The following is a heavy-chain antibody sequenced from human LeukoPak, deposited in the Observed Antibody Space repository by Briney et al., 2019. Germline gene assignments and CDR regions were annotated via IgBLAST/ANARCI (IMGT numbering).Heavy chain of an antibody. J-gene: IGHJ5*02. CDR1: GGSISSGSYY. Sequence: SETLSLTCTVSGGSISSGSYYWSWIRQPAEKGLEWIGRIYTSGSTNYNPSLKSRVTISVDTSKNQFSLKLSSVTAADTAVYYCARAGLGYCSSTSCSGWFDPWGQGTLVTVSS. V-gene: IGHV4-61*02. CDR3: ARAGLGYCSSTSCSGWFDP. D-gene: IGHD2-2*01. CDR2: IYTSGST.